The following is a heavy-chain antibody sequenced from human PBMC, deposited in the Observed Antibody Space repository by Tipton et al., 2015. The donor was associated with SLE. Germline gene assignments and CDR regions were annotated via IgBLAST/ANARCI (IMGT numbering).Heavy chain of an antibody. CDR3: ARGIRGTVDY. Sequence: LRLSCAASGFTFSDYYMSWIRQAPGKGLEWIGEINHSGSTNYNPSLKSRVTISVDTSKNQFSLKLSSVTAADTAVYYCARGIRGTVDYWGQGTLVTVSS. D-gene: IGHD3-16*01. CDR2: INHSGST. J-gene: IGHJ4*02. V-gene: IGHV4-34*01. CDR1: GFTFSDYY.